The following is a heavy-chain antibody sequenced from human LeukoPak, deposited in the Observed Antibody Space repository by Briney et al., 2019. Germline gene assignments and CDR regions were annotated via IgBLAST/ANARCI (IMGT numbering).Heavy chain of an antibody. CDR2: IYSGGST. CDR3: ARVPYSSSWYGYFQH. Sequence: GGSLRLSCAASGFTVSSNYMSWVRQAPGKGLEWVSVIYSGGSTYYADSVKGRFTISRDNSKNTLYLQMNSLRAEDTAVYYCARVPYSSSWYGYFQHWGQGTLVTVSS. D-gene: IGHD6-13*01. V-gene: IGHV3-53*01. J-gene: IGHJ1*01. CDR1: GFTVSSNY.